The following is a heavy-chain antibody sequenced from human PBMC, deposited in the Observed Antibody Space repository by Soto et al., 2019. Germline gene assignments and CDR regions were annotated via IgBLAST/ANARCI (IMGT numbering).Heavy chain of an antibody. D-gene: IGHD3-10*01. CDR2: ISRTAANI. Sequence: GWSRRLSCAGSGFNFSYYYMVWVRQAPGKGLEWVSSISRTAANIHYADSVKHRFTISXXXAXXSXXLXXNXXRAEDTARYFCARGSNRSGAYWGQGTQVTVS. V-gene: IGHV3-21*04. CDR1: GFNFSYYY. J-gene: IGHJ4*02. CDR3: ARGSNRSGAY.